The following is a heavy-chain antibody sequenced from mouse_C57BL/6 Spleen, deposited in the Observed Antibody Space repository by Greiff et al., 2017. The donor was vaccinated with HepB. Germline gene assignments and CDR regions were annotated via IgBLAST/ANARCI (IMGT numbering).Heavy chain of an antibody. J-gene: IGHJ4*01. Sequence: QVQLQQPGAELVMPGASVKLSCKASGYTFTSYWMHWVKQRPGQGLEWIGEIAPSDSYTNYNQKFKGKSTLTVDQSSSTAYMQLSSLTSEDSAVYYCARGRITTVVDYAMDYWGQGTSVTVSS. V-gene: IGHV1-69*01. CDR2: IAPSDSYT. CDR1: GYTFTSYW. CDR3: ARGRITTVVDYAMDY. D-gene: IGHD1-1*01.